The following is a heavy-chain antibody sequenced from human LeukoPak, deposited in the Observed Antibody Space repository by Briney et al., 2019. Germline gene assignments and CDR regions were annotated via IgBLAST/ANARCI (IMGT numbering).Heavy chain of an antibody. V-gene: IGHV1-46*01. CDR2: INPSGGST. J-gene: IGHJ4*02. D-gene: IGHD6-13*01. Sequence: ASVKVSCKASGGTFSSYAISWVRPAPGQGLEWMGIINPSGGSTSYAQKFQGRVTMTRDTSTSTVYMELSSLRSEDTAVYYCAVAAAGTLSNFDYWGQGTLVTVSS. CDR1: GGTFSSYA. CDR3: AVAAAGTLSNFDY.